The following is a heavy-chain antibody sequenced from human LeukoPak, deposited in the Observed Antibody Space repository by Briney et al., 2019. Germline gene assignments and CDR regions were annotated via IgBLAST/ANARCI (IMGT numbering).Heavy chain of an antibody. CDR2: ISAYNGNR. J-gene: IGHJ6*03. CDR3: ARVDYVPSYYYYYMDV. D-gene: IGHD4/OR15-4a*01. Sequence: ASVKVSCKASGYTFTSYGISWVRQAPGQGLEWMGWISAYNGNRNHAQKLQGRVTMTTDTSTSTAYMELRGLRSDDTAVYHCARVDYVPSYYYYYMDVWGKGTTVTVSS. CDR1: GYTFTSYG. V-gene: IGHV1-18*01.